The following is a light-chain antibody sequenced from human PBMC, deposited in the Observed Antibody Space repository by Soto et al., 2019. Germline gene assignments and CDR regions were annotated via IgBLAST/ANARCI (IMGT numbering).Light chain of an antibody. CDR1: SSNIGAGYH. J-gene: IGLJ1*01. CDR2: TNN. Sequence: QSVLTQPPSVSGAPGQRVTIFCTGNSSNIGAGYHVHWYQQLPGPAPKLLIYTNNNRPSGVPNPFSGSRSGTSASLAITRLQAEDEADYYCQYYDSSLSYVFGTGTKVTVL. CDR3: QYYDSSLSYV. V-gene: IGLV1-40*01.